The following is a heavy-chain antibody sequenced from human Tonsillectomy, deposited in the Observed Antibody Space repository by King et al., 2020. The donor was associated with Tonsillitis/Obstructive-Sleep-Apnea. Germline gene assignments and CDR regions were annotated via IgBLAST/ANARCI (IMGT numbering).Heavy chain of an antibody. D-gene: IGHD2-2*02. CDR3: ARYLPIVVIPAAIKGGFDY. J-gene: IGHJ4*02. CDR1: GFTFRSYA. Sequence: VQLVESGGGVVQPGRSLRLSCAASGFTFRSYAMHWVRQAPGKGLEWVAVISYDGSNKYYADSVKGRFTISRDNSKNTLYLQMNSLRAEDTAVYYCARYLPIVVIPAAIKGGFDYWGQGTLVTVSS. V-gene: IGHV3-30*04. CDR2: ISYDGSNK.